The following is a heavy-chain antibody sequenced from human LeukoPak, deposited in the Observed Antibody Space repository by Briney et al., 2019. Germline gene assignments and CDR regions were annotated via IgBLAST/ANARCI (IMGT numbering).Heavy chain of an antibody. V-gene: IGHV3-74*01. Sequence: PGGSLRPSCAASGFTFSSNWMHWVRQPPGKGLVWVSRISPDGRSTTYADSVKGRFTISRDNAKNTLYLQMNSLSAEDTAVYYCARAHDGNYGRFDNWGQGTLVTVSS. J-gene: IGHJ4*02. CDR2: ISPDGRST. CDR3: ARAHDGNYGRFDN. D-gene: IGHD1-7*01. CDR1: GFTFSSNW.